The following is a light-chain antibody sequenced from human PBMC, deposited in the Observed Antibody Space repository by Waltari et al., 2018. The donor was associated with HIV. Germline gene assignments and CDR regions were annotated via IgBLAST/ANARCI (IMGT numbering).Light chain of an antibody. CDR2: GAS. CDR3: QQYNSWPYT. CDR1: RAIRRN. J-gene: IGKJ2*01. V-gene: IGKV3-15*01. Sequence: IVMTQSPATLSVSPGERATLPCRASRAIRRNLAWYQQKAGQSPRLLISGASTRATGIPARFSGSGSGTEFTLTISSLQSEDFAVYYCQQYNSWPYTFGQGTKLEIK.